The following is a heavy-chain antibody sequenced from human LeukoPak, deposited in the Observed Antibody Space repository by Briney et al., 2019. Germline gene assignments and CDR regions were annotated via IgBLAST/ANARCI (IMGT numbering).Heavy chain of an antibody. J-gene: IGHJ6*03. CDR1: GFTFSSYE. D-gene: IGHD3-10*01. CDR3: AKAGRVDYGSGSYYTFMDV. Sequence: GGSLRLSCAASGFTFSSYEMNWVRQAPGKGLEGFSYISSSGSIIYYADSVKGRFTFSRDNAKNSLYLQMNSLRAEDTAVYYCAKAGRVDYGSGSYYTFMDVWGKGTTVTVSS. CDR2: ISSSGSII. V-gene: IGHV3-48*03.